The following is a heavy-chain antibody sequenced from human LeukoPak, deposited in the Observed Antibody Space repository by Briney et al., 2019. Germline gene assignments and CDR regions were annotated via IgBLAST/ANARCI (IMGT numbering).Heavy chain of an antibody. Sequence: GGSLRLSCAASGFTFSSYAMSWVRQAPGKGLEWVSAISGSGGSTYYADSVKGRFIISRDESKNRLYLQMNNLRAEDTAVYYCARLKGHNVDYWGQGTLVTVSS. V-gene: IGHV3-23*01. CDR2: ISGSGGST. CDR1: GFTFSSYA. CDR3: ARLKGHNVDY. J-gene: IGHJ4*02. D-gene: IGHD1-1*01.